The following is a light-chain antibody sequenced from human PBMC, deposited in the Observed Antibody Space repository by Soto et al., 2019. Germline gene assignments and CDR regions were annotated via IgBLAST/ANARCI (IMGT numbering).Light chain of an antibody. CDR3: QQSYSTPDT. CDR1: QSISSY. Sequence: DIQMTQSPSSLSASVGDRVTITCRASQSISSYLHWYQHKPGKAPRLLIYAASSLQSGVPSRFSVSGSGTDFTLTISSLRPEDFATYFCQQSYSTPDTFGQGTKLEIK. J-gene: IGKJ2*01. CDR2: AAS. V-gene: IGKV1-39*01.